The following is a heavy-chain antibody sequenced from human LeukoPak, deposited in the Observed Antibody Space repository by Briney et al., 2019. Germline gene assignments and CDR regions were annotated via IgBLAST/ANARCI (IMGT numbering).Heavy chain of an antibody. CDR3: VKRRGPDKGHFDY. CDR2: ITGSGTYT. V-gene: IGHV3-23*01. D-gene: IGHD3-10*01. CDR1: GFTFSSYA. J-gene: IGHJ4*02. Sequence: GGSLRLSCAASGFTFSSYAMGWVRQAPGKGLEWVSAITGSGTYTNYADSLKDRFSISRDNFMNTVYLQMTSLRAEDTAIYYCVKRRGPDKGHFDYWGQGALVTVSS.